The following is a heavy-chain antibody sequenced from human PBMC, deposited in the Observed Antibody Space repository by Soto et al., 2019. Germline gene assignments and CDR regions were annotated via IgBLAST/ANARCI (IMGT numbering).Heavy chain of an antibody. J-gene: IGHJ6*02. D-gene: IGHD3-10*01. CDR3: ARTNYYSSGSYVSFPNYGMDV. Sequence: PGDSLKISCKGSGYSFTSYWISWVRQMPGKGLEWMGRIDPSDSYTNYSPSFQCHVTITADKSICTAYLQWSSLKGSETGMYYCARTNYYSSGSYVSFPNYGMDVWGQGTMVTVSS. CDR1: GYSFTSYW. V-gene: IGHV5-10-1*01. CDR2: IDPSDSYT.